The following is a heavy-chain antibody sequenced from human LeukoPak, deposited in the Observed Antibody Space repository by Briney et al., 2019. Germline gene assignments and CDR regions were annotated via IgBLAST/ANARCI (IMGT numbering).Heavy chain of an antibody. V-gene: IGHV3-74*01. CDR1: GFTFDDYA. D-gene: IGHD3-22*01. CDR2: IDSDGSTT. J-gene: IGHJ4*02. Sequence: GGSLRLSCAASGFTFDDYAMHWVRQAPGKGLVWVSRIDSDGSTTSYADSVKGRFTISRDNAKNTLFLQMNSLRAEDTAAYYCARSVYDSGGYYRVLDYWGQGTLVTVSS. CDR3: ARSVYDSGGYYRVLDY.